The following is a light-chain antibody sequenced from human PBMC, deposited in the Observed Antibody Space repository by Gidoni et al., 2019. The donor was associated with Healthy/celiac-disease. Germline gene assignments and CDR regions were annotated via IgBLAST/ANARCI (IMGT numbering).Light chain of an antibody. CDR2: DAS. CDR1: QDISNY. V-gene: IGKV1-33*01. CDR3: QQYDNLPF. J-gene: IGKJ2*01. Sequence: DIQMTQSPSSLSASVGDRVTITCQASQDISNYLNWYQQKPGKAPKLLIYDASNLETGVPSRVSGSGSGTDFTFTISSLQPEYIATYYYQQYDNLPFFGQGTKLEIK.